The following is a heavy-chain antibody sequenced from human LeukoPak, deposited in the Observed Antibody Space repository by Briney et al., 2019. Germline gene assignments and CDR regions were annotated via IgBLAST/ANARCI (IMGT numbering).Heavy chain of an antibody. J-gene: IGHJ6*03. CDR3: ARSGLVSQYDYFYFYMDV. D-gene: IGHD3-3*01. V-gene: IGHV1-69*05. CDR2: VIPIFSST. CDR1: GGTFSNYA. Sequence: SVKVSCKASGGTFSNYAVSWVRQAPGQGLEWIGGVIPIFSSTKYAQKFQGRVSISTDESASVVYLEVNRLRSEDTAVFYCARSGLVSQYDYFYFYMDVWGKGTAVTVSS.